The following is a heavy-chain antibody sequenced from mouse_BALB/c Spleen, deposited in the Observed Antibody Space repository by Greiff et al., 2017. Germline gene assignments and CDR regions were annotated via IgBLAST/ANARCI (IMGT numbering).Heavy chain of an antibody. CDR1: GYSITSGYY. CDR3: ARDKHYGSSYFAY. V-gene: IGHV3-6*02. CDR2: ISYDGSN. Sequence: EVQLVESGPGLVKPSQSLSLTCSVTGYSITSGYYWNWIRQFPGNKLEWMGYISYDGSNNYNPSLKNRISITRDTSKNQFFLKLNSVTTEDTATYYCARDKHYGSSYFAYWGQGTLVTVSA. D-gene: IGHD1-1*01. J-gene: IGHJ3*01.